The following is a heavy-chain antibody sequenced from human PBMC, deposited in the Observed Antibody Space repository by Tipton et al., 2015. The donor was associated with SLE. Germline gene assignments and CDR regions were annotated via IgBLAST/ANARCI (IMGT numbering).Heavy chain of an antibody. Sequence: VQLVQSGAEVKKPGESLKISCKGSEYSFANYWIGWVRQMPGKGLEWMGIIYPSDSETRYSPSFQGQVTISVDKSISNAYLHWSSLKASDTAMYYCARQGAGNVDDWGQGTLVTVSS. J-gene: IGHJ4*02. CDR3: ARQGAGNVDD. CDR2: IYPSDSET. CDR1: EYSFANYW. V-gene: IGHV5-51*01. D-gene: IGHD6-19*01.